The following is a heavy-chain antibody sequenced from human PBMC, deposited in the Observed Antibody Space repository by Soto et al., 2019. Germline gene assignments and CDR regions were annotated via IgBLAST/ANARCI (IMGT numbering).Heavy chain of an antibody. CDR1: GFKFTIYN. V-gene: IGHV3-21*01. CDR3: VRDHDRRLGDVSLFDS. Sequence: NPGGSLRLSCSASGFKFTIYNMNWFRQAPGKGLEWVSSISGDSASIFYADSVRGRFTISRDNGKNEVYLQMNSLRADDAAVYYCVRDHDRRLGDVSLFDSWGQGTRVTVSS. J-gene: IGHJ4*02. D-gene: IGHD3-16*02. CDR2: ISGDSASI.